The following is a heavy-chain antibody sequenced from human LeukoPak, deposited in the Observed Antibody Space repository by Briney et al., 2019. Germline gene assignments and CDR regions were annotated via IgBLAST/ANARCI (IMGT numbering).Heavy chain of an antibody. CDR3: ARHAGGSYYNPEYYFDY. Sequence: SETLSLTCTVSGGSISSSSYYWGWIRQPPGKGLEWIGSIYYSGSIYYNPSLKSRVTISVDTSKNQFSLKLSSVTAADTAVYYCARHAGGSYYNPEYYFDYWGQGTLVTVSS. CDR1: GGSISSSSYY. V-gene: IGHV4-39*01. J-gene: IGHJ4*02. CDR2: IYYSGSI. D-gene: IGHD1-26*01.